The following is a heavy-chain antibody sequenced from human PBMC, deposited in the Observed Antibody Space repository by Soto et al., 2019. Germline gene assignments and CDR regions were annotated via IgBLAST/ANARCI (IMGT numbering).Heavy chain of an antibody. CDR1: GGSISSGGYY. V-gene: IGHV4-31*03. J-gene: IGHJ5*02. Sequence: SETLSLTCTVSGGSISSGGYYWSWIRQHPGKGLEWIGYIYYSGSTYYNPSLKSRVTISVDTSKNQFSLKLSSVTAADTAVYYCARDRGGYCSSTSCGTFDPWGQGTLVTVSS. CDR2: IYYSGST. D-gene: IGHD2-2*01. CDR3: ARDRGGYCSSTSCGTFDP.